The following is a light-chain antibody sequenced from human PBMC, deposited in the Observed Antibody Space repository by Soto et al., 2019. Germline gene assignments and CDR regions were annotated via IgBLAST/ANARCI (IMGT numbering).Light chain of an antibody. CDR2: DAS. CDR3: QQRQYWPPVT. V-gene: IGKV3-11*01. J-gene: IGKJ5*01. CDR1: PSVSSSY. Sequence: EIALTQSPVTLSCSPGERGTHSCRASPSVSSSYLAWYQQQPGQAPRLLIYDASTRAAGLPPRFSGSGSGTDFTLTISSLEPEDFAIYYCQQRQYWPPVTFGQGTRLEIK.